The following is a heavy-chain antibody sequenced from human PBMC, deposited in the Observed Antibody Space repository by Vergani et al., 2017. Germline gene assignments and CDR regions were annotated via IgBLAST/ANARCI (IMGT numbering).Heavy chain of an antibody. CDR2: ISSSSSTI. V-gene: IGHV3-48*01. Sequence: EVQLVESGGGLVQPGGSLRLSCAASGFTFSSYSMNWVRQAPGKGLEWVSYISSSSSTIYYADSVKGRFTISSDNAKNSLYLQMNSLRAEDTAVYYCARLAYYYDTKGGNTTGYWGQGTLVTVSS. D-gene: IGHD3-22*01. J-gene: IGHJ4*02. CDR1: GFTFSSYS. CDR3: ARLAYYYDTKGGNTTGY.